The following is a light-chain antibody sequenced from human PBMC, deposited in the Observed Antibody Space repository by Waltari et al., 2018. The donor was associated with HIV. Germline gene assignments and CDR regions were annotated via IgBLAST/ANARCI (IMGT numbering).Light chain of an antibody. V-gene: IGKV3-20*01. J-gene: IGKJ1*01. Sequence: IVLTQSPGTLSLSPGEKATLSCRASQSVSSTSLAWYQQKPGQSPRLLIYSAATRANGIPDRFSGRGSGTDFSLTISRLEPEDFAVYYCQRYGRSRTFGQGTKVEIK. CDR2: SAA. CDR1: QSVSSTS. CDR3: QRYGRSRT.